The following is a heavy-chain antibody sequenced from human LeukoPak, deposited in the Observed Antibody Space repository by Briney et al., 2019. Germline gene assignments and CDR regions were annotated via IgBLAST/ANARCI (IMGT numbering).Heavy chain of an antibody. Sequence: SETLSLTCTVSGGSISNYYWSWMRQPPGKGLEWIGYIYYSGSTHYNPSLKSRVTISVDTSKNQFSLKLSSVTAADTAVYYCAVDILTGPSYWGQGTLVTVSS. CDR1: GGSISNYY. D-gene: IGHD3-9*01. V-gene: IGHV4-59*01. CDR2: IYYSGST. J-gene: IGHJ4*02. CDR3: AVDILTGPSY.